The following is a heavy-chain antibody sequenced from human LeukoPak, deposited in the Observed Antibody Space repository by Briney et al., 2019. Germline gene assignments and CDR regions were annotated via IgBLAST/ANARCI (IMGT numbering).Heavy chain of an antibody. Sequence: SETLSLTCTVSGGSISSYYWSWIRQPPGKGLEWIGYIYYSGSTSYNPSLKSRVTISVDTSKNQFSLKLSSVTAADTAVYYCARLDGSFSPIYWGQGTLVTVSS. CDR2: IYYSGST. V-gene: IGHV4-59*01. CDR1: GGSISSYY. CDR3: ARLDGSFSPIY. J-gene: IGHJ4*02. D-gene: IGHD3-10*01.